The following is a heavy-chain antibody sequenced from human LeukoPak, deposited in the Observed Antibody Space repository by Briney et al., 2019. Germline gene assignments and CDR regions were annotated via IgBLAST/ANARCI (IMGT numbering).Heavy chain of an antibody. D-gene: IGHD3-10*01. Sequence: GGSLRLSCAASGFTFSSYGMHWVRQAPGKGLEWVAVIWYDGSNKYYADSVKGRFTISRDNSKNTLYLQMNSLRAEDTAVYYCARRMVRGVKTPTYYFDYWGRGTLVTVSS. J-gene: IGHJ4*02. V-gene: IGHV3-33*01. CDR1: GFTFSSYG. CDR3: ARRMVRGVKTPTYYFDY. CDR2: IWYDGSNK.